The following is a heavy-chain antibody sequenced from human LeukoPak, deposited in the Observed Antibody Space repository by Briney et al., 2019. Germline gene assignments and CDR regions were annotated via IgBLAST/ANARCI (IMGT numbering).Heavy chain of an antibody. Sequence: TSETLSLTCSVSGGSISNYYWSWLRQSPGKGPEWLGYIYNSGSTNYNPSLKSRVTISLDTSKKQFSLKLTSVTAADTAIYYCATEYCASSSCRFDSWGQGTLVTVSS. V-gene: IGHV4-59*01. J-gene: IGHJ4*02. D-gene: IGHD2-2*01. CDR3: ATEYCASSSCRFDS. CDR1: GGSISNYY. CDR2: IYNSGST.